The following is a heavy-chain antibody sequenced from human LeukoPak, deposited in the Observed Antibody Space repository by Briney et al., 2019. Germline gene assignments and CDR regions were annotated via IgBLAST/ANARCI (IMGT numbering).Heavy chain of an antibody. CDR2: ISDSENT. D-gene: IGHD2-15*01. CDR1: DGSITNYY. CDR3: ARYGLLGISEINDFDN. Sequence: NPSETLSLTCTVSDGSITNYYGTWIRHPPGKGLEWIGFISDSENTDYNPSLESRVTISLDTSKNQFSLKLSSVTAADTAVYYCARYGLLGISEINDFDNWGQGTMVTVSS. J-gene: IGHJ3*02. V-gene: IGHV4-59*12.